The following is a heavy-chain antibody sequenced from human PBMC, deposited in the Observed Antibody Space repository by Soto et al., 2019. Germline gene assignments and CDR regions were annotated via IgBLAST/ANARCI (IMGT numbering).Heavy chain of an antibody. CDR3: ARATSYTSSWPSNWFDP. V-gene: IGHV2-70*01. Sequence: SGLTLVNPTQTLTLTCTFSGFSLSTSEMSVSWIRQPPGKALEWLALIDGDDDKYYSTSLKTRLTISKDTSKNQVVLTMTNMDPVDTATYYCARATSYTSSWPSNWFDPWGQGTLVTVS. J-gene: IGHJ5*02. CDR1: GFSLSTSEMS. CDR2: IDGDDDK. D-gene: IGHD6-13*01.